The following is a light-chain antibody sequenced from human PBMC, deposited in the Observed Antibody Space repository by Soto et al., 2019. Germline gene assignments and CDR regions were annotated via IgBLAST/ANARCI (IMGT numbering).Light chain of an antibody. J-gene: IGLJ1*01. Sequence: QSALTQPPSVSEAPRQRVTISCSGSSSNIGNNAVNWYQQLPGKAPKLLIYYDDLLPSGVSDRFSGSKSGTSASLAISGLQSEDEADYYCAAWDDSLNVYVLGTGTKVTVL. CDR2: YDD. CDR3: AAWDDSLNVYV. V-gene: IGLV1-36*01. CDR1: SSNIGNNA.